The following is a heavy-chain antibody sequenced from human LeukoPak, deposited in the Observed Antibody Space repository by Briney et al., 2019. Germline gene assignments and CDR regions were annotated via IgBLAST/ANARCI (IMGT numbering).Heavy chain of an antibody. Sequence: GGSLRLSCAASGFTISSYEMNWVRQAPGKGLEWVSYISSSGSTIYYADSVKGRFTISRDNAKNSLYLQMNSLRAEDTAVYYCAAGLDYYDSSGFDYWGQGTLVTVSS. CDR1: GFTISSYE. CDR2: ISSSGSTI. D-gene: IGHD3-22*01. CDR3: AAGLDYYDSSGFDY. J-gene: IGHJ4*02. V-gene: IGHV3-48*03.